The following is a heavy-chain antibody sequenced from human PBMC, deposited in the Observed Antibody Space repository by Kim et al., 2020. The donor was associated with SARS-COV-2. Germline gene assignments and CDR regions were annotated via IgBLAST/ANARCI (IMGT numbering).Heavy chain of an antibody. J-gene: IGHJ4*02. Sequence: PGSGKGRFTISRENAKTSLYLQMNSLRAGDTAVYYCARVGTSSWYGTFDYWGQGTLVTVSS. CDR3: ARVGTSSWYGTFDY. V-gene: IGHV3-13*01. D-gene: IGHD6-13*01.